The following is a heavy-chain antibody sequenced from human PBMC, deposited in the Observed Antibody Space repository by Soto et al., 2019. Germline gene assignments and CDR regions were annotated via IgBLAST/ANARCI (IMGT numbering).Heavy chain of an antibody. CDR3: SRDDTVSMQYLDY. D-gene: IGHD4-17*01. CDR1: GYTFTNYG. J-gene: IGHJ4*02. CDR2: ISTDNGNT. V-gene: IGHV1-18*04. Sequence: ASVKVSCKASGYTFTNYGVSWVRQAPGQALEWMGWISTDNGNTYYAQQFQVRVTITTVHSKNTAYMDLKSLRSDDTALYYRSRDDTVSMQYLDYWGQGTLVTVSS.